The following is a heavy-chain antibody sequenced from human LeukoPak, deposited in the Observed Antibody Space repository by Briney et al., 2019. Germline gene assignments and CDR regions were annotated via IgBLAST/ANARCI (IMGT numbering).Heavy chain of an antibody. CDR2: ISSSSSYI. Sequence: GGSLRLSCAASGFTFSSYSMNWVRQAPGKGLEWVSSISSSSSYIYYADSVKGRFTISRDNAKNSLYLQMNSLRAEDTAVYYCARVEMYCNSTSCYAPNFDYWGQGTLVTVSS. CDR3: ARVEMYCNSTSCYAPNFDY. J-gene: IGHJ4*02. CDR1: GFTFSSYS. V-gene: IGHV3-21*01. D-gene: IGHD2-2*01.